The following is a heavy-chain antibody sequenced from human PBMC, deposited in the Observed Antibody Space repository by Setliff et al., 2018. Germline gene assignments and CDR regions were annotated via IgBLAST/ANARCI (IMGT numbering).Heavy chain of an antibody. CDR1: GGSISSSSYY. D-gene: IGHD3-10*01. CDR2: IYTSGST. CDR3: ARHVGSRSRGYNYYYYYMDV. Sequence: SETLSLTCTVSGGSISSSSYYWSWIRQSAGKGLEWIGYIYTSGSTNYNPSPKSRVTISLDTSKNQFSLKLNSVTAADTAVYYCARHVGSRSRGYNYYYYYMDVWGKGTTVTVSS. V-gene: IGHV4-61*09. J-gene: IGHJ6*03.